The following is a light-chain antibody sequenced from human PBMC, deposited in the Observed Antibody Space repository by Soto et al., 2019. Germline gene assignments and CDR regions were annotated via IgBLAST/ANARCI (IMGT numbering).Light chain of an antibody. J-gene: IGLJ3*02. V-gene: IGLV2-14*01. CDR1: RSDVGGYNS. CDR2: EVS. CDR3: SSFPTTNTWV. Sequence: QSALTQPASVSGSPGQSITISCTGTRSDVGGYNSVCWHQQHPGKAPKLIIYEVSNRPSGISDRFSASKSGNTASLTISGLQADDEADYYCSSFPTTNTWVFGGGTKLTVL.